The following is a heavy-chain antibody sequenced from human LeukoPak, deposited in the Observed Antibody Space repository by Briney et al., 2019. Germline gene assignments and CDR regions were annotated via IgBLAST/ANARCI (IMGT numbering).Heavy chain of an antibody. Sequence: PGGSLRLSCAASGFTFSSYWMHWVRQAPGEELVWVARITSGGSSTSHADSVKGRFTISRDNAKNTLYLQMNSLRAEDTAVYYCARDYAVGESFDIWGQGTLVTVSS. D-gene: IGHD3-16*01. CDR1: GFTFSSYW. CDR3: ARDYAVGESFDI. J-gene: IGHJ3*02. CDR2: ITSGGSST. V-gene: IGHV3-74*01.